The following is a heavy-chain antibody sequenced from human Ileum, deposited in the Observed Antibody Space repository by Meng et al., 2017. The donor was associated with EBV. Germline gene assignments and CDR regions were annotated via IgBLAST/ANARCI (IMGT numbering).Heavy chain of an antibody. Sequence: QLHLQESDPGRLKHSETLSRTSCGSGGSTTSYSYYWGGRRQPPEKGLGLIATIYHTGSTYYNPSLKSRVTISVDTSKNEFSLKVTSVTAADTALYYCARRDTAWFDPWGRGTLVTVSS. D-gene: IGHD2-21*02. CDR2: IYHTGST. CDR1: GGSTTSYSYY. J-gene: IGHJ5*02. CDR3: ARRDTAWFDP. V-gene: IGHV4-39*01.